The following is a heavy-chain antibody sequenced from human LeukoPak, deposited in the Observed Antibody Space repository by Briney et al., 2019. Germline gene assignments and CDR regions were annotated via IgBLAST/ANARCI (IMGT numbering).Heavy chain of an antibody. Sequence: PSETLSLTCTVSGGSISSYYWCWIRQPAGKGLEWIGRIYTSGSTNYNPSLKSRVTMSVDTSKNQFSLKLSSVTAADTAVYYCARDWHPDHCSSTSCYGYGAFDIWGQGTMVTVSS. CDR3: ARDWHPDHCSSTSCYGYGAFDI. V-gene: IGHV4-4*07. CDR2: IYTSGST. CDR1: GGSISSYY. D-gene: IGHD2-2*01. J-gene: IGHJ3*02.